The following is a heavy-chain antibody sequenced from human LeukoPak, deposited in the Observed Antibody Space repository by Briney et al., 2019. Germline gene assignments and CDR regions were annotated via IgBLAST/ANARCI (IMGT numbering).Heavy chain of an antibody. V-gene: IGHV2-5*02. Sequence: SDPTLVNPTQTLTLTCTFSGFSPSTGAVGVGWFRQPPGKALEWLALIYWDDDKRYSPSLRSRLTITKDTSKNQVILTMTNMDPVDTATYYCAHRRDWFDPWGQGTLVTVSS. CDR1: GFSPSTGAVG. CDR2: IYWDDDK. CDR3: AHRRDWFDP. J-gene: IGHJ5*02.